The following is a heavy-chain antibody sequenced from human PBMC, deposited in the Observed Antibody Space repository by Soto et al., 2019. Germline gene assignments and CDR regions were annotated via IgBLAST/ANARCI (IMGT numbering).Heavy chain of an antibody. D-gene: IGHD3-10*01. CDR3: ARYVGLWFGELSSYGMDV. V-gene: IGHV4-39*07. J-gene: IGHJ6*02. CDR1: GGSISSGYYY. CDR2: IYHSGST. Sequence: SETLSLTCSVSGGSISSGYYYWSWIRQPPGKGLEWIGNIYHSGSTNYNPSLKSRVTISVDKSKNQFSLKLSSVTAADTAVYYCARYVGLWFGELSSYGMDVWGQGTTVTVSS.